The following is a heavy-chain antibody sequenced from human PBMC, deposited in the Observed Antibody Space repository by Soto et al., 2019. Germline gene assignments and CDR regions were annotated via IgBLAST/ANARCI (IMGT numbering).Heavy chain of an antibody. CDR2: IWYDGSNK. J-gene: IGHJ4*02. Sequence: GGSLRLSCAASGFTFSSYGMHWVRQAPGKGLEWVAVIWYDGSNKYYADSVKGRFTISRDNSKNTLYLQMNSLRAEDTAVYYCARATPEEPFDYWGQGTLVTVSS. V-gene: IGHV3-33*01. CDR3: ARATPEEPFDY. CDR1: GFTFSSYG.